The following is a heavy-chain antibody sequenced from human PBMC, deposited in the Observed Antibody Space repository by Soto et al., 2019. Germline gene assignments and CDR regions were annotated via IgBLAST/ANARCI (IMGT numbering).Heavy chain of an antibody. CDR2: ISYDGSNK. CDR3: ARDMSQLLYVAYYYYGMDV. D-gene: IGHD2-2*02. J-gene: IGHJ6*02. CDR1: GFTFSSYA. V-gene: IGHV3-30-3*01. Sequence: QVQLVESGGGVVQPGRSLRLSCAASGFTFSSYAMHWVRQAPGKGLEWVAVISYDGSNKYYADSVKGRFTISRDNSKNTLYLQMNSLRAEDTAVYYCARDMSQLLYVAYYYYGMDVWGQGTTVTVSS.